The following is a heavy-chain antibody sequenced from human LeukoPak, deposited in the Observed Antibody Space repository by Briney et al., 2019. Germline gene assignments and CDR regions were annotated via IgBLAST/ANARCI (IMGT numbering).Heavy chain of an antibody. J-gene: IGHJ4*02. Sequence: GGSLRLSCAASEFTFSSYGMHWVRQAPGKGLEWVAVIWYDGSNKYYADSVKGRFTISRDNSKNTLYLQMNSLRAEDTAVYYCAREGCSSTSCLLLDYWGQGTLVTVSS. CDR2: IWYDGSNK. CDR3: AREGCSSTSCLLLDY. D-gene: IGHD2-2*01. CDR1: EFTFSSYG. V-gene: IGHV3-33*08.